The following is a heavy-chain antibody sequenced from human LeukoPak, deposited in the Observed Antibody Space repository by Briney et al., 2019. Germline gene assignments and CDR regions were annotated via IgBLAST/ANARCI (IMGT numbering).Heavy chain of an antibody. J-gene: IGHJ6*02. V-gene: IGHV4-4*07. CDR1: GGSISSYS. CDR3: ARDHPVRRSGYYGMDV. D-gene: IGHD3-3*01. Sequence: SETLSLTCTVSGGSISSYSWSWIRQPAGKGLEWIGSGSTYYNPSLKSRVTMSVDTSKNQFSLKLSSVTAADTAVYYCARDHPVRRSGYYGMDVWGQGTTVTVSS. CDR2: SGST.